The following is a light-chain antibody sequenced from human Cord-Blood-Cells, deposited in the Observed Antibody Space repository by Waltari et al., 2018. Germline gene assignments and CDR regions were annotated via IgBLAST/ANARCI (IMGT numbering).Light chain of an antibody. J-gene: IGKJ4*01. CDR2: DAS. Sequence: EIVLTQSPATLSLSPGERATLSCRASQSVSSYLAWYQQKPGQAPRLLIDDASNRATGIPARFIGSGSGTDFTLTISSLEPEDFAVYYCQQRSNWPPLTFGGGTKVEIK. CDR3: QQRSNWPPLT. V-gene: IGKV3-11*01. CDR1: QSVSSY.